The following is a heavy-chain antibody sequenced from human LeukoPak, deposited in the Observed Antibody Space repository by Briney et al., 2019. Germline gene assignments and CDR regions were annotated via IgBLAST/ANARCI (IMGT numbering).Heavy chain of an antibody. CDR1: GFTVSSNY. Sequence: GGSLRLSCAASGFTVSSNYMSWVRQPPGKGLEWVSSIFPSGGEIHYADSVRGRFTISRDNSKSTLSLQMNSLRAEDTAVYYCATSPGLGYSSSLTGVDYWGQGTLVTVSS. CDR3: ATSPGLGYSSSLTGVDY. CDR2: IFPSGGEI. J-gene: IGHJ4*02. D-gene: IGHD6-6*01. V-gene: IGHV3-53*01.